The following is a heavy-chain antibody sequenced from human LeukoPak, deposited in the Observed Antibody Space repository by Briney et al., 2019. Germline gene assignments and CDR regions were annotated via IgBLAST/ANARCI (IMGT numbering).Heavy chain of an antibody. V-gene: IGHV1-8*03. J-gene: IGHJ5*02. CDR2: MNPNSGNT. CDR1: GYTFTSYD. D-gene: IGHD6-13*01. Sequence: ASVKVSCKASGYTFTSYDINWVRQATGQGLEWMGWMNPNSGNTGYAQKFQGRVTITRNTSISTAYMELSSLRSEDTAVYYCARGPPRGYSSSYDWFDPWGQGTLVTVSP. CDR3: ARGPPRGYSSSYDWFDP.